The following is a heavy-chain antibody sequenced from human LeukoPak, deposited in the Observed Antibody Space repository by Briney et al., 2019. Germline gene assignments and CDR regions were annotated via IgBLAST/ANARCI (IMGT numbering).Heavy chain of an antibody. D-gene: IGHD3-10*01. Sequence: SETLSLTCAVYGGSFSGYYWSWIRQPPGKGLEWIGEINHSGSTNYNPSLKSRVTISVDTSKNQFSLKLSSVTAADTAVYYCARGSFTMVRGVTDYSDYWGQGTLVTVSS. CDR1: GGSFSGYY. J-gene: IGHJ4*02. CDR3: ARGSFTMVRGVTDYSDY. CDR2: INHSGST. V-gene: IGHV4-34*01.